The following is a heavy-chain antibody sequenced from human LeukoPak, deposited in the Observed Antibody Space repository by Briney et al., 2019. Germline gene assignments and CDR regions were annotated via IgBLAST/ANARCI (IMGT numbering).Heavy chain of an antibody. Sequence: GASVKVSCKASGYIFTSYYMNWVRQAPGQGLEWMGIINPSGGSTSYAQTFQGRVTMTRDTSTSTVYMELSSLRSEDTAVYYCARGARVVPRPSSPDYWGQGTLVTVSS. CDR1: GYIFTSYY. J-gene: IGHJ4*02. CDR3: ARGARVVPRPSSPDY. V-gene: IGHV1-46*01. D-gene: IGHD2-2*01. CDR2: INPSGGST.